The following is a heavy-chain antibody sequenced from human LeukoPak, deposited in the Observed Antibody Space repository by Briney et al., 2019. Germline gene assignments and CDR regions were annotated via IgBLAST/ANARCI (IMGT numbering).Heavy chain of an antibody. CDR1: GGSFSGYY. Sequence: SETLSLTCAVYGGSFSGYYWSWIRQPPGKGLEWIGGINHSGSTNYNPSLKSRVTISVDTSKNQFSLKLSSVTAADTAVYYCATSARGDDSSGYYYEPFDYWGQGTLVTVSS. D-gene: IGHD3-22*01. V-gene: IGHV4-34*01. CDR3: ATSARGDDSSGYYYEPFDY. J-gene: IGHJ4*02. CDR2: INHSGST.